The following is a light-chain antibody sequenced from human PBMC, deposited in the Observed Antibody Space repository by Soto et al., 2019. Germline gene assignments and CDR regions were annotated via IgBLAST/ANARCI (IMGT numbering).Light chain of an antibody. CDR3: QQYNSFSWT. V-gene: IGKV1-5*03. CDR2: KAS. Sequence: DLQMTQSPSTLSASVGDRLTITCRASQSISSWLAWYQQKPGKAPKLLIYKASSLESGVPSRFSGSGSGTEFTLTISSLQPDDFATYYCQQYNSFSWTFGQGTKVEIK. J-gene: IGKJ1*01. CDR1: QSISSW.